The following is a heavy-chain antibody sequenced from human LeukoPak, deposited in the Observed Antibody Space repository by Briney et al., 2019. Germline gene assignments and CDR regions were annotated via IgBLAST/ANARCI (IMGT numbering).Heavy chain of an antibody. V-gene: IGHV1-18*01. CDR2: ISRYNGHT. Sequence: ASVNVSCKASGYTFTKYGLNWVRQAPGQGLQWMGWISRYNGHTHYAQNFQGRVTMTTDTSTNTAYMELRSLRSDDTAVYYCARREGRSASPFFFDSWGQGTLVTVSS. CDR3: ARREGRSASPFFFDS. CDR1: GYTFTKYG. D-gene: IGHD6-6*01. J-gene: IGHJ4*02.